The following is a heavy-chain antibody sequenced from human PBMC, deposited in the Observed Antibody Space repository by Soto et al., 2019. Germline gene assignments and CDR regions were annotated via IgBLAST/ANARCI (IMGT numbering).Heavy chain of an antibody. D-gene: IGHD3-3*01. Sequence: SETLSLACTVSGGSVSSGSYYWSWIRQPPGKGLEWIGYIYYSGSTNYNPSLKSRVTISVDTSKNQFSLKLSSVTAADTAVYYCARAPYSDSWSGYYTGDYYYGMDVWGQGTTVTVSS. CDR2: IYYSGST. CDR1: GGSVSSGSYY. CDR3: ARAPYSDSWSGYYTGDYYYGMDV. J-gene: IGHJ6*02. V-gene: IGHV4-61*01.